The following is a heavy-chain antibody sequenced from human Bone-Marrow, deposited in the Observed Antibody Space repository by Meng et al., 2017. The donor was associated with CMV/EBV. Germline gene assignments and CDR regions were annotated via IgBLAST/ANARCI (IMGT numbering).Heavy chain of an antibody. CDR3: ARSVLRFLEWGLCFDY. CDR1: GFTFSSYS. V-gene: IGHV3-21*04. CDR2: ISSSSSYI. Sequence: GGSLRLSCAASGFTFSSYSMNWVRQAPGKGLEWVSSISSSSSYIYYADSVKGRFTISRDNAKNSLYLQMNSLRAEDTAVYYCARSVLRFLEWGLCFDYWGQGTLVTVSS. D-gene: IGHD3-3*01. J-gene: IGHJ4*02.